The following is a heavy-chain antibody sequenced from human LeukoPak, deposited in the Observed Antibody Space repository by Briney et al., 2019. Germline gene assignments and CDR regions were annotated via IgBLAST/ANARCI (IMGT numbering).Heavy chain of an antibody. V-gene: IGHV3-7*03. J-gene: IGHJ4*02. CDR1: GFAFSSYW. Sequence: GGSLRLSCAASGFAFSSYWMSWVRQAPGKELEWVANIKQDGSEKYYVDSVKGRFTISRDNAKNSLYLQMNSLRAEDTAVYYCARDQRLLWFGELMYYFDYWGQGTLVTVSS. D-gene: IGHD3-10*01. CDR3: ARDQRLLWFGELMYYFDY. CDR2: IKQDGSEK.